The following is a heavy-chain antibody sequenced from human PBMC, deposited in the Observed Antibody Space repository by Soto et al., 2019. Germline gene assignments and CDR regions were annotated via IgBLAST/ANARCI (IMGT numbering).Heavy chain of an antibody. CDR2: INHSGST. CDR3: ARNLYGSGSPYYFDY. V-gene: IGHV4-34*01. Sequence: SETLSLTCAVYGGSFSGYYWSWIRQPPGKGLEWIGEINHSGSTNYNPSLKSRVTISVDTSKNQFSLKLSSVTAADTAVYYCARNLYGSGSPYYFDYWGQGTLVTVSS. D-gene: IGHD3-10*01. J-gene: IGHJ4*02. CDR1: GGSFSGYY.